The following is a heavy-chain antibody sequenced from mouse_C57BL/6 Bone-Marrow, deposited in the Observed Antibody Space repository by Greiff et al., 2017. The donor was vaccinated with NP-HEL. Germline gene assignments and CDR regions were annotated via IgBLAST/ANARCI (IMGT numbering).Heavy chain of an antibody. D-gene: IGHD2-1*01. CDR2: IYPGSGST. Sequence: VQLQQPGAELVKPGASVKMSCKASGYTFTSYWITWVKQRPGQGLEWIGDIYPGSGSTNYNEKFKSKATLTVDTSSSTAYMQLSSLTSEDSAVYYGARDYGNYVAWFAYWGQGTLVTVSA. V-gene: IGHV1-55*01. J-gene: IGHJ3*01. CDR3: ARDYGNYVAWFAY. CDR1: GYTFTSYW.